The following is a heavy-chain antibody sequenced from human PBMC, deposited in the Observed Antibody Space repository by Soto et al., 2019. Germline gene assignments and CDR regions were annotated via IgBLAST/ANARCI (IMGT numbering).Heavy chain of an antibody. Sequence: QITLKESGPPLVKPTQTLTLTCTFSGFSLSTSGVGVGWIRQPPGKALEWLALIYWDDDKRYSPSLKSRLTITKDTYKNQVVLTMTNMDPVDTATSYCAHGGSSIAARSDWFDPWGQGTLVTVSS. CDR2: IYWDDDK. CDR1: GFSLSTSGVG. CDR3: AHGGSSIAARSDWFDP. D-gene: IGHD6-6*01. J-gene: IGHJ5*02. V-gene: IGHV2-5*02.